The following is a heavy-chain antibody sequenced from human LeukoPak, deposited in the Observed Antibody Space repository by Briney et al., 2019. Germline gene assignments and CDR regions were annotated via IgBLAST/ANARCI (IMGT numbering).Heavy chain of an antibody. CDR2: ISSSSSYM. Sequence: GGSLRLSCAASGFTFSSYSMNWVRQAPGKGLEWVSSISSSSSYMYYADSVEGRFTISRDNAKNSLYLQMNSLRAEDTAVYYCARIFRGPPAGPVDYWGQGTLVTVSS. CDR3: ARIFRGPPAGPVDY. V-gene: IGHV3-21*01. CDR1: GFTFSSYS. D-gene: IGHD2-2*01. J-gene: IGHJ4*02.